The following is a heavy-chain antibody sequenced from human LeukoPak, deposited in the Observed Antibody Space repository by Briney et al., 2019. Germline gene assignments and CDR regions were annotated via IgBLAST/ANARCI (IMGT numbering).Heavy chain of an antibody. V-gene: IGHV3-23*01. CDR3: ATIRIVGAYARAYYFDY. Sequence: GGSLRLSCAASGFSVSSEYMSWVRQAPGKGLEWVSAISGSGGSTYYADSVKGRFTISRDNSKNTLYLQMNSLRAEDTAVYYCATIRIVGAYARAYYFDYWGQGTLVTVSS. CDR1: GFSVSSEY. CDR2: ISGSGGST. D-gene: IGHD1-26*01. J-gene: IGHJ4*02.